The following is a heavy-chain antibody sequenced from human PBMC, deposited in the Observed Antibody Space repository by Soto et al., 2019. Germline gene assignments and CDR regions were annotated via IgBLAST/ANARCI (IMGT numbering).Heavy chain of an antibody. V-gene: IGHV1-46*01. D-gene: IGHD3-10*01. Sequence: QVQLVQSGAEVKKPGASVKVSCKASGYTFTSYYMHGVRQAPGQGLEWMGIINPSGGSTSYAQKFQGRVTMTRDTSTSTVYMELSSLRSEDTAVYYCARNSGSQSYYYYYYGMDVWGQGTTVTVSS. CDR1: GYTFTSYY. CDR3: ARNSGSQSYYYYYYGMDV. CDR2: INPSGGST. J-gene: IGHJ6*02.